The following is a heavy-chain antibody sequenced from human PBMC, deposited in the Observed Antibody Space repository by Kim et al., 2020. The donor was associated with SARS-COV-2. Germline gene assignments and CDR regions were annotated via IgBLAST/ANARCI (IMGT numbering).Heavy chain of an antibody. Sequence: SETLSLTCTVSGGSISSYYWSWIRQPPGKGLEWIGYIYYSGSTNYNPSLKSRVTISVDTSKNQFSLKLSSVTAADTAVYYCARSKLPLLLGFWFDPWGQGTLVTVSS. CDR3: ARSKLPLLLGFWFDP. J-gene: IGHJ5*02. CDR1: GGSISSYY. D-gene: IGHD2-8*02. V-gene: IGHV4-59*13. CDR2: IYYSGST.